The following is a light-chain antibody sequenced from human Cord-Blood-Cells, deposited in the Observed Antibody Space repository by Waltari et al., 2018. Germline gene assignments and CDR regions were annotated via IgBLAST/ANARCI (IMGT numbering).Light chain of an antibody. V-gene: IGLV1-36*01. J-gene: IGLJ3*02. CDR3: AAWDDSLNGPV. CDR1: SSNIGNNA. CDR2: YDD. Sequence: QSVLTQPPSVSEAPRQRVTISCSGSSSNIGNNAVNWYQQHPGKAPKLLIYYDDLRPSGVSDRYSGSKSGTSASLAISGLQSEDEADYYCAAWDDSLNGPVFGGGTKLTVL.